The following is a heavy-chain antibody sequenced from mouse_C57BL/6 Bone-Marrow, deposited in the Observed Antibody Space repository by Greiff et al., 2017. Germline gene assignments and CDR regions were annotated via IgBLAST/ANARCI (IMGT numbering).Heavy chain of an antibody. CDR2: INPSNGGT. J-gene: IGHJ2*01. Sequence: QVQLQQPGTELVKPGASVKLSCKASGYTFTSYWMHWVKQRPGQGLEWIGNINPSNGGTNYNEKFKSKATLTVDKSSSTTYMQLSSLTSEDSAVYYCARSKVLRPCFDYWGQGTTLTVSS. CDR3: ARSKVLRPCFDY. V-gene: IGHV1-53*01. D-gene: IGHD1-1*01. CDR1: GYTFTSYW.